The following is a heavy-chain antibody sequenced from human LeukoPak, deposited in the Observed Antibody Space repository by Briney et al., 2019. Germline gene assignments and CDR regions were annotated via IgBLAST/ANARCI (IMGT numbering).Heavy chain of an antibody. CDR1: GYTFTGYY. V-gene: IGHV1-2*02. CDR2: INPNSGGT. D-gene: IGHD4-17*01. Sequence: ASVRVSCMASGYTFTGYYMHWVRQAPGQGLEWMGWINPNSGGTNYAQKYQSRVPMPRDTSISTAYMELYKLTTDDTAVYYCASDRDCDYPNAFDIWGQGTMVTVSS. J-gene: IGHJ3*02. CDR3: ASDRDCDYPNAFDI.